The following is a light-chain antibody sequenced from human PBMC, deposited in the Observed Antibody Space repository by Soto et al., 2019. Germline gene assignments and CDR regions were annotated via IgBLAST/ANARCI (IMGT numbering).Light chain of an antibody. Sequence: EDVLTQSPGTLSLSPGERATLSCRASQSISNNFLAWYQQKPGQAPRLLIYGASSRATGIPDRFSASGSGTDFTLTISRLEPEDFGVYYCQEYGRVRGAFGQGTKLDIK. CDR1: QSISNNF. V-gene: IGKV3-20*01. CDR3: QEYGRVRGA. J-gene: IGKJ1*01. CDR2: GAS.